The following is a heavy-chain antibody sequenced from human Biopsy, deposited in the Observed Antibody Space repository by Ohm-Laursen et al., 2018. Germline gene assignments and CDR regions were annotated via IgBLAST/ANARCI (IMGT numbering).Heavy chain of an antibody. J-gene: IGHJ4*02. CDR2: INHSGST. CDR1: GGSFSGYY. Sequence: PSQTLSLTCAVYGGSFSGYYWSWIRQPPGKGLEWIGEINHSGSTNYNPSLKSRVTISVDTSKNQFSLKLCSVTAADTAVYYCARGRLRAVARFDYWGQGTLVTVSS. V-gene: IGHV4-34*01. D-gene: IGHD6-19*01. CDR3: ARGRLRAVARFDY.